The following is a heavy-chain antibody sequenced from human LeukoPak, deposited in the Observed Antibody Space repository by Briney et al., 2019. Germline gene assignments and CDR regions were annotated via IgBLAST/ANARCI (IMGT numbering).Heavy chain of an antibody. J-gene: IGHJ3*02. V-gene: IGHV1-18*01. CDR2: ISAYNGNT. Sequence: ASVTVSFTASGYIFTNYGISWVRQAPGQGLELMGWISAYNGNTNYAQKVQGRVTMTTDTSTSTAYMELRSLRSDDTAVYYCARGLQENLAWLTAFSAFDIWGQGTMVTVSS. D-gene: IGHD6-19*01. CDR3: ARGLQENLAWLTAFSAFDI. CDR1: GYIFTNYG.